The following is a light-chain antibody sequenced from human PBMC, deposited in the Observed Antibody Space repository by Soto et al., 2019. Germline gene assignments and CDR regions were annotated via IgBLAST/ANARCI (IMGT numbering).Light chain of an antibody. J-gene: IGLJ3*02. V-gene: IGLV2-14*03. CDR1: SSDIGSYNY. CDR3: SSYGASSAL. Sequence: QSALTQPASLSGSPGQSITISCTGTSSDIGSYNYVSWYQQHPGKAPTLMIFDVSYRTSVISDRFSGSKSGNTASLTISGRQPEDEADYYCSSYGASSALFGGGSKLTVL. CDR2: DVS.